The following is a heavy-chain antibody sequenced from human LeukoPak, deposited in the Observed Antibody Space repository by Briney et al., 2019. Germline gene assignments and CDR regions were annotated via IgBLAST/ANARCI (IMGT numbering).Heavy chain of an antibody. CDR1: GGSISTYY. CDR2: IYYSGRT. D-gene: IGHD6-19*01. Sequence: PSETLSLTCTVSGGSISTYYWNWIRQPPGKGLEWIGYIYYSGRTNYNPSLKSRVSISIDTSKNQFSLKLNSVTAADTAVYYCARGGGVRVSGGWRPGSWFDPWGQGTQVIVSS. V-gene: IGHV4-59*08. CDR3: ARGGGVRVSGGWRPGSWFDP. J-gene: IGHJ5*02.